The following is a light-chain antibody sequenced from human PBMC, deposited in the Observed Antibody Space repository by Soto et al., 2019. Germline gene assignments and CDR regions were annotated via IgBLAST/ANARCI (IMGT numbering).Light chain of an antibody. Sequence: DIVMTQSPDSLAVSLGERATINCKSSQSVLYSSNNKNYLAWYQQKPGQPPKLLIYWASTRESGVPDRFSGSGSGTDFTLTISRLQAEDVAVYYCQQYYSTPFGFGPGTKVDIK. V-gene: IGKV4-1*01. CDR3: QQYYSTPFG. J-gene: IGKJ3*01. CDR2: WAS. CDR1: QSVLYSSNNKNY.